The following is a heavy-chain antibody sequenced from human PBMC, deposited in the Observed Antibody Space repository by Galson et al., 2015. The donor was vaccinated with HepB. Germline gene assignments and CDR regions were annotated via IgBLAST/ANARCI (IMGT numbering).Heavy chain of an antibody. CDR1: GFTFSNYW. CDR2: IRQDGSEQ. CDR3: ARDCRSSRCMKY. D-gene: IGHD6-13*01. J-gene: IGHJ4*02. V-gene: IGHV3-7*01. Sequence: SLRLSCAASGFTFSNYWMSWVRQAPGKGLEWVANIRQDGSEQYYVGSVKGRLSISRDNAKSSLYLQMSGVRVEDTAVYYCARDCRSSRCMKYWGQGVLVTVTS.